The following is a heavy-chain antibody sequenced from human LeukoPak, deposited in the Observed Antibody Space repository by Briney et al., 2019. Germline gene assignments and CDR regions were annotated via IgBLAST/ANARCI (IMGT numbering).Heavy chain of an antibody. CDR3: ARAPNVLIVAPNYYFDY. Sequence: SQTLSLTCTVSGGSIINAGHYWTWIRQHPGKGLEWIAYIYYTGSTYYNPSLKSRVTISVDTSKNQFSLMLSSVTAADTAVYYCARAPNVLIVAPNYYFDYWGQGTLVTVSS. CDR1: GGSIINAGHY. CDR2: IYYTGST. D-gene: IGHD5-12*01. J-gene: IGHJ4*02. V-gene: IGHV4-31*03.